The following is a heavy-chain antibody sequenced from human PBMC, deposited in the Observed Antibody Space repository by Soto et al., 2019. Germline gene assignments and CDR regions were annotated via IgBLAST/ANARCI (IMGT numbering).Heavy chain of an antibody. CDR2: IDPSDSQT. D-gene: IGHD4-17*01. Sequence: GESLKISCKGSGYSFAGYWITWVRQMPGKGLEWMGRIDPSDSQTRYSPSFQGQVTISADKSISTAYLQWSSLKASDTAIYYCARHGFYGDYSSNYFDPWGQGTLVTVSS. J-gene: IGHJ5*02. CDR1: GYSFAGYW. V-gene: IGHV5-51*01. CDR3: ARHGFYGDYSSNYFDP.